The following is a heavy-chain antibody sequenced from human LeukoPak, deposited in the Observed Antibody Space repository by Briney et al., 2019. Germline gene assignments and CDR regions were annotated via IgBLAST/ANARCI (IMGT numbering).Heavy chain of an antibody. CDR3: ARTGGYMVWGVQNWFDP. CDR2: GST. V-gene: IGHV4-39*01. CDR1: GGSISSSSYY. J-gene: IGHJ5*02. D-gene: IGHD3-10*01. Sequence: SETLSLTCTVSGGSISSSSYYWGWVRQPPGKGLERIGSGSTYYNPSLKSRVTISVDTSRNQFSLKLSSVTAADTAVYYCARTGGYMVWGVQNWFDPWGQGTLVTVSS.